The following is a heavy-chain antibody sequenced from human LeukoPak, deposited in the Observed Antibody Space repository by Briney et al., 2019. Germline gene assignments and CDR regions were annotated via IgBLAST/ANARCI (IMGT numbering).Heavy chain of an antibody. J-gene: IGHJ6*02. CDR3: ARTRRHYYGSGKNLTPWPAGLDV. Sequence: DTLSLTCTVSGGYFSGYYWIWIRQSPGKELDWIGYSGRSNYNPSLKSRVTISVDTSKRHFSLTLSSVTEADTAVYYCARTRRHYYGSGKNLTPWPAGLDVWGQGTTVIVS. D-gene: IGHD3-10*01. V-gene: IGHV4-59*07. CDR2: SGRS. CDR1: GGYFSGYY.